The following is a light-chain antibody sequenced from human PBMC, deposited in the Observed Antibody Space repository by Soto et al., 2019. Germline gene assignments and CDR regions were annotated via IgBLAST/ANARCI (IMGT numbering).Light chain of an antibody. J-gene: IGKJ5*01. CDR2: GAS. Sequence: EVVLTQSPGTLSLSPGERATLSCRASQSVGSSYLAWYQQKPGQAPRLLIYGASSRATGIPDRFSGSGSGTDFTLTISRLEPEDFATYYCQQLNDYPITFGQGTRLEIK. CDR3: QQLNDYPIT. CDR1: QSVGSSY. V-gene: IGKV3-20*01.